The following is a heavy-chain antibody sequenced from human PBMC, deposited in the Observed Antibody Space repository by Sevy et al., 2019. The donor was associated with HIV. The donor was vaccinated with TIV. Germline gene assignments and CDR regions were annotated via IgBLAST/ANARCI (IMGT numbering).Heavy chain of an antibody. J-gene: IGHJ4*02. CDR3: ARDGGTTTEAKGFDY. CDR2: ISYSSGLI. Sequence: GGSLRLSCVASGFSISSYSVNWVRQAPGKGLEWVSYISYSSGLIYYADSVQGRFTTSRDKAKNSLYLHMNSLRDEDTAVYYCARDGGTTTEAKGFDYWGQGILVTVSS. V-gene: IGHV3-48*02. CDR1: GFSISSYS. D-gene: IGHD4-17*01.